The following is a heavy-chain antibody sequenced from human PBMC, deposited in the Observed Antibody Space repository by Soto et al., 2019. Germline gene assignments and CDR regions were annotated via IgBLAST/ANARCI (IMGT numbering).Heavy chain of an antibody. D-gene: IGHD3-10*01. Sequence: SETLSLTCTVSGGSISSYYWSRIRQPPGKGLEWIGYIYYSGSTNYNPSLKSRVTISVDTSKNQFSLKLSSVTAADTAVYYCARALTYGSGSNWFDPWGQGTLVTVSS. CDR1: GGSISSYY. V-gene: IGHV4-59*01. J-gene: IGHJ5*02. CDR3: ARALTYGSGSNWFDP. CDR2: IYYSGST.